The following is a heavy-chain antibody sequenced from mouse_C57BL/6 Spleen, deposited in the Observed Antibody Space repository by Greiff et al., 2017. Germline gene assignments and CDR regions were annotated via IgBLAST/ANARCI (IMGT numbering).Heavy chain of an antibody. D-gene: IGHD2-4*01. V-gene: IGHV1-81*01. Sequence: QVQLQQSGAELARPGASVKLSCKASGYTFTSYGISWVKQRTGQGLEWIGEIYPRSGNTSYNEQFKGKATLTADTSSSTAYMELRSLTSEDSAVYFCARGGDYDWYFDVWGTGTTVTVSS. CDR1: GYTFTSYG. CDR2: IYPRSGNT. CDR3: ARGGDYDWYFDV. J-gene: IGHJ1*03.